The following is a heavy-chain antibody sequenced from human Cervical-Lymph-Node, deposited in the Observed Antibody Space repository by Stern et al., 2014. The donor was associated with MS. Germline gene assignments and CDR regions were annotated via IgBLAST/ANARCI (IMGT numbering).Heavy chain of an antibody. J-gene: IGHJ4*02. Sequence: QVQLQESGPGRVQPSGTLSLTCTVSGASMKNFYWNWIRQPPEKGLEWIGHMCNSGTSYYDPSLKNRVAMSMDASKQQFSLRLTAVTAVDTAVYFCARGRHTAMVTSGRYFDLWGQGTLVTVSS. CDR2: MCNSGTS. CDR3: ARGRHTAMVTSGRYFDL. D-gene: IGHD5-18*01. V-gene: IGHV4-4*07. CDR1: GASMKNFY.